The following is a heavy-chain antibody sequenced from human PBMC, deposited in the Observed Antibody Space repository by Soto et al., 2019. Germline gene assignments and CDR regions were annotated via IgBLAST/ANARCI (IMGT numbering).Heavy chain of an antibody. CDR2: INPNTGGT. CDR3: ARAPWKCSGGACLPDN. CDR1: GYSFTDFY. J-gene: IGHJ4*02. Sequence: ASVKVSCKTSGYSFTDFYLHWVRQAPGQGLEWMGWINPNTGGTHYAQNFQGWVSMTRDASISTAYVELNSLKSDDTAIYYCARAPWKCSGGACLPDNWGQGTLVTVSS. V-gene: IGHV1-2*04. D-gene: IGHD2-15*01.